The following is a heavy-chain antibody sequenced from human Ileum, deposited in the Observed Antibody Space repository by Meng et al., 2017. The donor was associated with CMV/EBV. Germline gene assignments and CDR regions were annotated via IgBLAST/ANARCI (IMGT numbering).Heavy chain of an antibody. CDR2: IYYSGST. V-gene: IGHV4-31*03. D-gene: IGHD4-17*01. CDR3: ARTNYGDYNWFDP. J-gene: IGHJ5*02. Sequence: VQLLESRPGLVKPSQTLSLPYTVSGGSISSGGCYWCWSRQHPGKGLEWIGYIYYSGSTYYNPSLRSRVAISIDTSKNQFSLKLTSVTAADTAVYFCARTNYGDYNWFDPWGQGTLVTVSS. CDR1: GGSISSGGCY.